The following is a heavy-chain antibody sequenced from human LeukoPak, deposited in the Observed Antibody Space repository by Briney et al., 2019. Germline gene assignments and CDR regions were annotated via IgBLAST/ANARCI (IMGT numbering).Heavy chain of an antibody. CDR2: IYYSGST. V-gene: IGHV4-39*01. Sequence: SETLSLTCTVSGGSISSSSYYWGWIRQPPGKGLEWIGSIYYSGSTYYNPSLKSRVTISVDTSKNQFSLKLSSVTAADTVVYYCARRVAVAGGYYGMDVWGQGTTVTVSS. D-gene: IGHD6-19*01. CDR1: GGSISSSSYY. CDR3: ARRVAVAGGYYGMDV. J-gene: IGHJ6*02.